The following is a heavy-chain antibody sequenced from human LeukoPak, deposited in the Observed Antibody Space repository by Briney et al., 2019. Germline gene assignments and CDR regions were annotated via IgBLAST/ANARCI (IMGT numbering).Heavy chain of an antibody. Sequence: ASVKVSRKASGYTFTSYDINWVRQAPGQGLEWMGWMKPNSGNTGYAQKFQGRVTMTRNTSISTAYMELSSLRSEDTAVYYCARVFVVRGVIISAYYFDYWGQGTLVTVSS. D-gene: IGHD3-10*01. J-gene: IGHJ4*02. CDR2: MKPNSGNT. CDR1: GYTFTSYD. V-gene: IGHV1-8*01. CDR3: ARVFVVRGVIISAYYFDY.